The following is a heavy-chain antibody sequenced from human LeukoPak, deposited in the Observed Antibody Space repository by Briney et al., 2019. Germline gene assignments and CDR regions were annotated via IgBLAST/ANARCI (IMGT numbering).Heavy chain of an antibody. V-gene: IGHV4-59*01. D-gene: IGHD5-18*01. CDR3: ARGATVVDY. CDR1: GGSISSYY. Sequence: LETLSLTCTVSGGSISSYYWSWIRQPPGKGLEWIGYIYYSGSTNYNPSLKSRVTISVDTSKNQFSLKLSSVTAADTAVYYCARGATVVDYWGQGTLVTVSS. CDR2: IYYSGST. J-gene: IGHJ4*02.